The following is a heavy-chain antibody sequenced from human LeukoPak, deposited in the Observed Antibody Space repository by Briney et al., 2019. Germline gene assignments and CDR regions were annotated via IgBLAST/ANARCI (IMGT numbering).Heavy chain of an antibody. Sequence: GGSLRLSCAASGFTFSTYAMNWVRQAPGKGLEWVSGISGSGGSTYYADSVKGRFTVSRDNSKNTLYLQMNSLRAEDTAVYYCAKNRYGSGSYNSFDYWGQGTLVTVSS. V-gene: IGHV3-23*01. CDR3: AKNRYGSGSYNSFDY. J-gene: IGHJ4*02. CDR2: ISGSGGST. D-gene: IGHD3-10*01. CDR1: GFTFSTYA.